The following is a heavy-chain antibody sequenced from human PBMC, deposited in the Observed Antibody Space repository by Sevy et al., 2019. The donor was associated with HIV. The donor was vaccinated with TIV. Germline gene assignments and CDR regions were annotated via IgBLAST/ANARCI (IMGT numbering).Heavy chain of an antibody. CDR3: ARDCNSATCLWGLDV. Sequence: GRSLRLSCAASGFTFSHYWMTWVRQAPGKGPEWVANIKGDGSEKYYVDSVRGRFTISRDNAKNSLYLQMNSLRGEDTALYYCARDCNSATCLWGLDVWGQGTTVTVSS. D-gene: IGHD1-26*01. CDR1: GFTFSHYW. V-gene: IGHV3-7*03. J-gene: IGHJ6*02. CDR2: IKGDGSEK.